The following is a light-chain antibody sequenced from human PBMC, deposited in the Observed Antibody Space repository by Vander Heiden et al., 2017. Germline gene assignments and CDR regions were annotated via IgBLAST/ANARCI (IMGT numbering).Light chain of an antibody. Sequence: QTVVTQEPSSSVSPGGTVTLTCGLTSGSVSASNYPSWYQQTPGQAPRPLIYSICTRSSGVPARFSGSMLWNKAALTITAAQADDDSVYYCVLYMGSVISVFGGGTVLTVL. CDR2: SIC. CDR3: VLYMGSVISV. CDR1: SGSVSASNY. V-gene: IGLV8-61*01. J-gene: IGLJ2*01.